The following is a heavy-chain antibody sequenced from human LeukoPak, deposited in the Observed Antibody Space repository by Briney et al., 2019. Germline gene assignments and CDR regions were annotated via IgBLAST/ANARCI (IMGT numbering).Heavy chain of an antibody. CDR3: ARQEVRGLFNYYYYYGMDV. J-gene: IGHJ6*02. CDR2: INHSGIT. Sequence: SETLSLTCAVYGGAFSGYYWSWIRQPPGHGLEWIGEINHSGITYYNPSLNSRVTISVDTSKNQFSLKLSSWTAAHTAVYFCARQEVRGLFNYYYYYGMDVWGQGTKVTVSS. V-gene: IGHV4-34*01. CDR1: GGAFSGYY. D-gene: IGHD3-10*01.